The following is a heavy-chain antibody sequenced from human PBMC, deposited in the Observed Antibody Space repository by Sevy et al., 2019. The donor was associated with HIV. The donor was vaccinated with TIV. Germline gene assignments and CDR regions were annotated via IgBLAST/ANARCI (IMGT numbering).Heavy chain of an antibody. CDR3: AKDPVLVVYYYAMDV. J-gene: IGHJ6*02. Sequence: GGSLRLSCAASGFTFSTYAMHWVRQAPGKGLEWVAFIRYDGSNKYYADSVKGRFTISRDNSKNTLYLQMNSLRAEDTAVYYCAKDPVLVVYYYAMDVWGQGTTVTVSS. V-gene: IGHV3-30*02. CDR2: IRYDGSNK. D-gene: IGHD2-8*02. CDR1: GFTFSTYA.